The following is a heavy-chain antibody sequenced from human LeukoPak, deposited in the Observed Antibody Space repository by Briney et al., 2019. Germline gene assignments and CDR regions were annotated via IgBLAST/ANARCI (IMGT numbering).Heavy chain of an antibody. D-gene: IGHD3-16*02. Sequence: PGGSLRLSCAASGFTFSSYSMNWVRQAPGKGLEWVSSISSGSGYIYYADSVKGRFTISRDNAKNSLYLQMNSLRAEDTAVYYCARLEGSYPTYYFDYWGQGTLVTVSS. CDR2: ISSGSGYI. CDR3: ARLEGSYPTYYFDY. J-gene: IGHJ4*02. CDR1: GFTFSSYS. V-gene: IGHV3-21*01.